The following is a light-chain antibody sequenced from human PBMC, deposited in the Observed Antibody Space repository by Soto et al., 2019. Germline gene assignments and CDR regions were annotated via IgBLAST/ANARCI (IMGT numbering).Light chain of an antibody. CDR3: CSYAGNSLV. Sequence: QSVLTQPASVSGSPGQSITISCTGTSSDVGSYNLVSWYQQHPGKAPKFIIYEVSKRPSGVSNRFSGSKSGNTASLTISGLQAEDEADYYCCSYAGNSLVFGGGTQLTVL. CDR1: SSDVGSYNL. CDR2: EVS. V-gene: IGLV2-23*02. J-gene: IGLJ2*01.